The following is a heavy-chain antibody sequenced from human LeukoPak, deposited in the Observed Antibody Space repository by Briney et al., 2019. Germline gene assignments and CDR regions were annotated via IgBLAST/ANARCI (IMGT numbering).Heavy chain of an antibody. Sequence: ASVKVSCKASGYTFISYYMHWVRQAPGQGLEWMGWISAYNGNTNYAQKLQGRVTMTTDTSTSTAYMELRSLRSDDTAVYYCARVIDGDLDYWGQGTLVTVSS. CDR3: ARVIDGDLDY. CDR2: ISAYNGNT. CDR1: GYTFISYY. J-gene: IGHJ4*02. D-gene: IGHD4-17*01. V-gene: IGHV1-18*04.